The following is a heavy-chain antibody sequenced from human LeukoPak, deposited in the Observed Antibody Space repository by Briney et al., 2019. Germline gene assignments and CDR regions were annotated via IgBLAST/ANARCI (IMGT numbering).Heavy chain of an antibody. J-gene: IGHJ6*03. CDR2: IYHSGST. D-gene: IGHD1-1*01. V-gene: IGHV4-30-2*01. CDR1: GGSISSGGYY. Sequence: SQTLSLTCTVSGGSISSGGYYWSWIRQPPGKGLEWIGYIYHSGSTYYNPSLKSRVTISVDRSKNQFSLKLSSVTAADTAVYYCARHYWNYYYYYMDVWGKGTTVTVSS. CDR3: ARHYWNYYYYYMDV.